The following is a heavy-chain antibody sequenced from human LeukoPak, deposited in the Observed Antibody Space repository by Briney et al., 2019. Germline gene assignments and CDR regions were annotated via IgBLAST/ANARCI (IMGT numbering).Heavy chain of an antibody. CDR2: INHSGST. CDR3: ARVHYYDASDYSTSNWFDP. Sequence: SETLSLTCAVYGGSFSGHYWSWIRQPPGKGLEWIGEINHSGSTNYNPSLKSRVTISVDTSKNQFSLKLSSVTAADTAVYYCARVHYYDASDYSTSNWFDPWGQGTLVTVSS. D-gene: IGHD3-22*01. V-gene: IGHV4-34*01. J-gene: IGHJ5*02. CDR1: GGSFSGHY.